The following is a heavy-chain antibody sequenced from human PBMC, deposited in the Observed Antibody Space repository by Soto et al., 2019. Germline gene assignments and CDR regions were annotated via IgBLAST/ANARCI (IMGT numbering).Heavy chain of an antibody. CDR2: ISGTGDST. CDR1: GFTFSSYA. J-gene: IGHJ4*02. V-gene: IGHV3-23*01. D-gene: IGHD3-22*01. Sequence: PGGSLRLSCAASGFTFSSYAMSWVRQAPGKGLEWVSAISGTGDSTYYADSVKGRFTISRDNSKNTLYLQINSLRAEDTAVYYCAATKDYYDSSGPDCYWGQGTLVTVSS. CDR3: AATKDYYDSSGPDCY.